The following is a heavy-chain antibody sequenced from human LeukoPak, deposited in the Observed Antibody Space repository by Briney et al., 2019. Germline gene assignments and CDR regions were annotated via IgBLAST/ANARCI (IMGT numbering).Heavy chain of an antibody. Sequence: PSETLSLTSTVSGGSISSGYWMWLRQPAGKGLEWIGRIYTSGGTRYNPSLRGRVTMSAVTSKNQFSLKLSSVTAADTAVYYCARGIRVTASLLSVGFYFDDWGQGTLVTVSS. J-gene: IGHJ4*02. CDR1: GGSISSGY. V-gene: IGHV4-4*07. CDR3: ARGIRVTASLLSVGFYFDD. D-gene: IGHD2-21*02. CDR2: IYTSGGT.